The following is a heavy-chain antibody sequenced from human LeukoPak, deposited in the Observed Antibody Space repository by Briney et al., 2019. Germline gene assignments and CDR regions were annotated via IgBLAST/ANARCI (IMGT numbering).Heavy chain of an antibody. CDR2: ISYDGSNK. D-gene: IGHD1-26*01. Sequence: GGSLRLSCAASGFTFSSYGMHWVRQAPGKGLEWVAVISYDGSNKYYADSVKGRFTISRDNSKNTLYLQMNSLRAEDTAVYYCAKDNEISGSYPDYWGQGTLVTVSS. V-gene: IGHV3-30*18. CDR1: GFTFSSYG. J-gene: IGHJ4*02. CDR3: AKDNEISGSYPDY.